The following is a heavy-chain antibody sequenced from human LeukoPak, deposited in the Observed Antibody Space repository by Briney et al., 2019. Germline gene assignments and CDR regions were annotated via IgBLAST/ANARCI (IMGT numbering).Heavy chain of an antibody. CDR1: GGSISSSSYY. D-gene: IGHD4-17*01. J-gene: IGHJ4*02. CDR2: IYYSGIT. CDR3: ARDINDYGDYGPVGTDY. Sequence: SETLSLTCTVSGGSISSSSYYWGWIRQSPGEGLEWIGNIYYSGITYYNASLKSRVTISVDTSKNQFSLKVRSVTAADTAVYYCARDINDYGDYGPVGTDYWGQGTLVTVSS. V-gene: IGHV4-39*02.